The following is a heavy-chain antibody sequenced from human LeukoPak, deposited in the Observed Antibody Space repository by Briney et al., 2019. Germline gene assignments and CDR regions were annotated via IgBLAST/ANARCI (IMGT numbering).Heavy chain of an antibody. CDR3: ARDLLTMVRGIDY. D-gene: IGHD3-10*01. V-gene: IGHV3-21*01. Sequence: GGSLRLSCAASGFTFSSYMNWVRQAPGKGLEWVSSISSTSSYIYYADSVKGRFTISRDNAKNSLYLQMNSLRAEDTAVYYCARDLLTMVRGIDYWGQGTLVTVSS. J-gene: IGHJ4*02. CDR2: ISSTSSYI. CDR1: GFTFSSY.